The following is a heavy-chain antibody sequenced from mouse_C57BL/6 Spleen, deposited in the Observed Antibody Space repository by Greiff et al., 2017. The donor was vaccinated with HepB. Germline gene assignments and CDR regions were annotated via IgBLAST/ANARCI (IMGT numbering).Heavy chain of an antibody. J-gene: IGHJ1*03. CDR2: INYDGSST. D-gene: IGHD2-3*01. Sequence: EVMLVESEGGLVQPGSSMKLSCTASGFTFSDYYMAWVRQVPEKGLEWVANINYDGSSTYYLDSLKSRFIISRDNAKNILYLQMSSLKSEDTATYYCARVDGYYEEIWYFDVWGTGTTVTVS. CDR3: ARVDGYYEEIWYFDV. CDR1: GFTFSDYY. V-gene: IGHV5-16*01.